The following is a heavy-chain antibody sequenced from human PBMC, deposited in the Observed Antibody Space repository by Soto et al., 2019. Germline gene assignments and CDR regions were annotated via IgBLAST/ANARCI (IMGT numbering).Heavy chain of an antibody. Sequence: QVPLQESGPGLVKPSQTLSLTCTVSGGSISSGGYYWSWIRQHPGKGLEWIGYIYYSGSTYYNPSLKSRVTISVDTSKNQFSLKLSSVTAADTAVYYCARSVRRYYDYVWGSYYFDYWGQGTLVTVSS. D-gene: IGHD3-16*01. CDR1: GGSISSGGYY. J-gene: IGHJ4*02. CDR2: IYYSGST. CDR3: ARSVRRYYDYVWGSYYFDY. V-gene: IGHV4-31*03.